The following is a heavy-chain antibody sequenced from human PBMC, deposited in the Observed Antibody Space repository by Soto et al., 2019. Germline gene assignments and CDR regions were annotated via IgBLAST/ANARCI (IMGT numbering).Heavy chain of an antibody. V-gene: IGHV3-33*01. J-gene: IGHJ6*02. CDR1: GFTFNTSG. Sequence: GGSLRLSCAASGFTFNTSGMHWVRQAPGKGLEWVAVIWYDGSNKYYADSVKGRFTISRDNSKNTLYLQMNSLRAEDTAVYYCASGPSYYGMDVWGQGTTVTVSS. CDR3: ASGPSYYGMDV. CDR2: IWYDGSNK.